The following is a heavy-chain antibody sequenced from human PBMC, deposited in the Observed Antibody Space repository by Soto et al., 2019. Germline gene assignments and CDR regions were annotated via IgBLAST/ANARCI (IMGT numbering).Heavy chain of an antibody. Sequence: PSQTLSLTCVISGDSVSSNSAAWNWIRQSPSRGLEWMARTYYTSKWYNDYAVSVKSRITINADTSKNQFSLQLNSVTPEDTAVYYCARVSIIGSYSHFEYWGKGTLVTVSS. CDR3: ARVSIIGSYSHFEY. D-gene: IGHD1-26*01. CDR2: TYYTSKWYN. CDR1: GDSVSSNSAA. V-gene: IGHV6-1*01. J-gene: IGHJ4*01.